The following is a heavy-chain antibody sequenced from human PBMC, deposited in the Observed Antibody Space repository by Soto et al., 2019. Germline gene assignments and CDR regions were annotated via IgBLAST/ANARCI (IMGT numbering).Heavy chain of an antibody. CDR1: GFTFSYYS. D-gene: IGHD3-10*01. J-gene: IGHJ3*01. CDR2: ISSSGSTI. Sequence: GGSLRLSCAASGFTFSYYSMNWVRQAPGKGLEWVSYISSSGSTIYYADSVKGRFTISRDNVKNSVYLQMNSLRAEDTAVFYCARDIGSYSAFDVWGKGTMVTVSS. V-gene: IGHV3-48*01. CDR3: ARDIGSYSAFDV.